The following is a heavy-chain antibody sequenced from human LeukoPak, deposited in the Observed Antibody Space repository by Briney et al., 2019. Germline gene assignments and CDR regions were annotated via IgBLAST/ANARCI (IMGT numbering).Heavy chain of an antibody. CDR2: ISGSGGNT. D-gene: IGHD3-22*01. CDR3: ARGMSATSGYLELEY. CDR1: ECTFSSYA. Sequence: SGGSLRLSCASSECTFSSYAMSWVRQSPGKGLEWVSAISGSGGNTYSADSVKGRCTISRDNSKKALFLHMNSLRAEDTAVYYCARGMSATSGYLELEYWGQGTLVTVST. J-gene: IGHJ4*02. V-gene: IGHV3-23*01.